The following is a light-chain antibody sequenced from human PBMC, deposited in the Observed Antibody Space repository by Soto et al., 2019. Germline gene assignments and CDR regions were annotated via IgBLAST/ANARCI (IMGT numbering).Light chain of an antibody. Sequence: EIVLIQSPGTLSLSPGERATLSCRASQSVTNFLAWYQQKPGQSPSLLIYNASHRATGIPARFSGSGSGTDFTLTISSLEPEDFAVYYCQQRYRWPETFGQGTKVEIK. J-gene: IGKJ1*01. CDR1: QSVTNF. CDR3: QQRYRWPET. V-gene: IGKV3-11*01. CDR2: NAS.